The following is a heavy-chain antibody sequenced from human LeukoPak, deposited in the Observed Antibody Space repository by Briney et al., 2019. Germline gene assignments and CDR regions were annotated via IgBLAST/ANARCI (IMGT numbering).Heavy chain of an antibody. CDR2: ISYSGRT. CDR1: GGSLSIHY. CDR3: ARDPTTVTKGFDI. V-gene: IGHV4-59*11. D-gene: IGHD4-17*01. Sequence: SETLSLTCAVSGGSLSIHYWSWVRQTPGEGLEWIGYISYSGRTNYNPSLSSRVTLSIDTSNNQISLRLSPVTAADTAVYYCARDPTTVTKGFDIWGLGTMVTVSP. J-gene: IGHJ3*02.